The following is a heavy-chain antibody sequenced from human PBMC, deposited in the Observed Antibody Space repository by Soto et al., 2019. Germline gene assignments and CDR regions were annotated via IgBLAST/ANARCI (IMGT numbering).Heavy chain of an antibody. J-gene: IGHJ4*02. Sequence: SETLSLTCTVSGGSISSSSYYWGWIRQAPGKGLEWIGSIYYSGSTYYNPSLKSRVTISVDTSKNQFSLKLSSVTAADTAVYYCAIGYCSSTSCYGYFDYWGQGTLVTVSS. CDR1: GGSISSSSYY. CDR2: IYYSGST. V-gene: IGHV4-39*01. CDR3: AIGYCSSTSCYGYFDY. D-gene: IGHD2-2*01.